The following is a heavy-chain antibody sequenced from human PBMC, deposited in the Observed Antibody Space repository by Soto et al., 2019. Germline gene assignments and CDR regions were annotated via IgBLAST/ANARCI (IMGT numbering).Heavy chain of an antibody. J-gene: IGHJ4*02. D-gene: IGHD6-13*01. CDR2: IYPGDHET. V-gene: IGHV5-51*01. CDR3: ARSTRSSQYFDG. Sequence: PGESLKISCQCSGYTFSNFWIGWVRQLPGQGLEWMGIIYPGDHETRYSPSFLGKVTISAEKSINTAYLQWSSLEASDSAFYFCARSTRSSQYFDGWGQGALVTVSS. CDR1: GYTFSNFW.